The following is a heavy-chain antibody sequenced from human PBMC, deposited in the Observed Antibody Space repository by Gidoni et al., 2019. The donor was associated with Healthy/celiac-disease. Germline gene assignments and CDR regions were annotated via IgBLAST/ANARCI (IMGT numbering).Heavy chain of an antibody. V-gene: IGHV4-39*01. CDR1: GGSISSRSYY. Sequence: QLQLQESGPGLVKPSETLSLTCTVSGGSISSRSYYWGWIRQPPGKGLEWIGSIYYSGSTYYNPSLKSRVTISVDTSKNQFSLKLSSVTAADTAVYYCARSRDYDFWSGYYQSWGQGTLVTVSS. CDR2: IYYSGST. J-gene: IGHJ4*02. CDR3: ARSRDYDFWSGYYQS. D-gene: IGHD3-3*01.